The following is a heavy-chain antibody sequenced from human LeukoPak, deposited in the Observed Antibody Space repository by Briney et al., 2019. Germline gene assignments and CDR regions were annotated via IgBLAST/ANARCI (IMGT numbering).Heavy chain of an antibody. CDR3: ARAFVGRIGGVIVRYAFDI. Sequence: ASVKVSCKASGYTFTSCYMHWVRQAPGQGLEWMGIINPSGGSTSYAQKFQGRVTMTRDMSTSTVYMELSSLRSEDTAVYYCARAFVGRIGGVIVRYAFDIWGQGTMVTVSS. CDR1: GYTFTSCY. CDR2: INPSGGST. J-gene: IGHJ3*02. D-gene: IGHD3-16*02. V-gene: IGHV1-46*01.